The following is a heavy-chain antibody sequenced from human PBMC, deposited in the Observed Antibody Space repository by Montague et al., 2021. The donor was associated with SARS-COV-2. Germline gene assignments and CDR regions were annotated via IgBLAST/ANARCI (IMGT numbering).Heavy chain of an antibody. D-gene: IGHD6-19*01. CDR1: GGSFSGYY. CDR3: WLVLSRGWFDP. J-gene: IGHJ5*02. CDR2: INHSGST. Sequence: SETLSLTCAVYGGSFSGYYWSWIRQPPGKGLEWIGEINHSGSTNYNPSLKSRVTTSVDTSKNQFSLKLSSVTAADTAVYWQWLVLSRGWFDPWGQGTLVTVS. V-gene: IGHV4-34*01.